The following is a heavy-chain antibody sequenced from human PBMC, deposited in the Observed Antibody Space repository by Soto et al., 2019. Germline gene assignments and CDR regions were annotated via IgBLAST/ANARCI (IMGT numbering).Heavy chain of an antibody. V-gene: IGHV1-69*13. CDR1: GGTFSSYA. Sequence: SVKVSCKASGGTFSSYAISWVRQAPGQGLEWMGGIIPIFGTASYAQKFQGRVTITADESTSTAYMELSSLRSEDTAVYYCARDTLDCSGGSCLRWFDPWGQGTLVTVSS. D-gene: IGHD2-15*01. J-gene: IGHJ5*02. CDR3: ARDTLDCSGGSCLRWFDP. CDR2: IIPIFGTA.